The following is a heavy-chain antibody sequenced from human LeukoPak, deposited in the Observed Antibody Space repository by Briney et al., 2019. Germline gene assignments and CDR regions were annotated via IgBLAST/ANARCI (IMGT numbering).Heavy chain of an antibody. CDR2: IYPGDSDT. CDR1: GYSFTNYW. CDR3: ARRETPRNYIAVADNDAFDI. J-gene: IGHJ3*02. V-gene: IGHV5-51*01. D-gene: IGHD6-19*01. Sequence: KIGESLNISCKGSGYSFTNYWIGWVRQMPGRGLEWMGIIYPGDSDTTYSPSFQGQVTISADQSISTAYLQWSSLKASDTAMYYCARRETPRNYIAVADNDAFDIWGQGTMVTVSS.